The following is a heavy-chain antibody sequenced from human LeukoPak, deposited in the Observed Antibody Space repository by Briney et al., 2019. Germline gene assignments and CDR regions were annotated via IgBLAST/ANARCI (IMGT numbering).Heavy chain of an antibody. CDR3: ARDRAAYYYDSSGYDAFDM. CDR1: GFTFSSHA. J-gene: IGHJ3*02. Sequence: HPGRSLRLSCAASGFTFSSHAMHWVRQAPGKGLEWVAVISYDGRTKNYADSVKGRFTISRDNLKNTLDLQMNSLRAEDTAVYHCARDRAAYYYDSSGYDAFDMWGQGTMVTVSS. V-gene: IGHV3-30*04. D-gene: IGHD3-22*01. CDR2: ISYDGRTK.